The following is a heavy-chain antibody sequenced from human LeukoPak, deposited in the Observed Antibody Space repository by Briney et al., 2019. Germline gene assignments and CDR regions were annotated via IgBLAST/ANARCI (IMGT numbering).Heavy chain of an antibody. J-gene: IGHJ6*03. V-gene: IGHV4-34*01. CDR3: ARPARRRIVVVKDYYYLDV. Sequence: SETLSLTCAVYGGSFSGYYWSWMRQPPGKGLEWIGEINHSGSTNYNPSLKSRVTISVDTSKNQFSLKLSSVTAADTAVYYGARPARRRIVVVKDYYYLDVWGKGTTVTVSS. CDR1: GGSFSGYY. D-gene: IGHD3-22*01. CDR2: INHSGST.